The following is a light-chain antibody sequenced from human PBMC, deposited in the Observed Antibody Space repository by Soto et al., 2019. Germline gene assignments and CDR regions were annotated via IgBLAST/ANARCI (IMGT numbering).Light chain of an antibody. CDR2: EVS. Sequence: QSALTQPASVSGSPGQSITISCTGTSSDIGGYYYVSWYQQNPGKAPKLLIYEVSNRPSGVSNRFSGSKSGNTASLTISWLQADDEADYYCSSYSSSSLYVFGTGTKVTVL. J-gene: IGLJ1*01. V-gene: IGLV2-14*01. CDR1: SSDIGGYYY. CDR3: SSYSSSSLYV.